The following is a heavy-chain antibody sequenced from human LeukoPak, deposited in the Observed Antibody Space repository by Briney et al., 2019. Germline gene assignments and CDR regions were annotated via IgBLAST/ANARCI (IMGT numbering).Heavy chain of an antibody. CDR2: ISDST. D-gene: IGHD6-19*01. V-gene: IGHV3-23*01. CDR1: GFTFNSYS. Sequence: GGSLRLSCAASGFTFNSYSMNWVRQAPGKGLEWVSAISDSTYYADSVKGRFTISRDNSKNTLYLQMSSLRAEDTAVYYCAKSRAVAGLCSDYWGQGTLVTVSS. CDR3: AKSRAVAGLCSDY. J-gene: IGHJ4*02.